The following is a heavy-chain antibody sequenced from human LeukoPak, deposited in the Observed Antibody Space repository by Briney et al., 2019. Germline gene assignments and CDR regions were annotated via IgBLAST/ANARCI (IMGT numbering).Heavy chain of an antibody. D-gene: IGHD3-22*01. CDR2: ISAYNGST. CDR1: GYTFTSYG. CDR3: ARDPRRIITMIVGGNWFDP. Sequence: GASVKVSCKASGYTFTSYGISWVRQAPGQGLEWMGWISAYNGSTNYAQKLQGRVTMTTDTSTSTAYMELRSLRSEDTAVYYCARDPRRIITMIVGGNWFDPWGQGTLVTVSS. J-gene: IGHJ5*02. V-gene: IGHV1-18*01.